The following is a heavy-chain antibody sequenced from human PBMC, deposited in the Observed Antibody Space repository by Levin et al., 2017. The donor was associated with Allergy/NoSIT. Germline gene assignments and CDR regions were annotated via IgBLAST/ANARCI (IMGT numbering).Heavy chain of an antibody. CDR1: GFTFSSYS. V-gene: IGHV3-21*01. CDR2: ISSSSSYI. J-gene: IGHJ4*02. D-gene: IGHD5-18*01. Sequence: GGSLRLSCAASGFTFSSYSMNWVRQAPGKGLEWVSSISSSSSYIYYADSVKGRFTISRDNAKNSLYLQMNSLRAEDTAVYYCARGLGDSYGYTDYWGQGTLVTVSS. CDR3: ARGLGDSYGYTDY.